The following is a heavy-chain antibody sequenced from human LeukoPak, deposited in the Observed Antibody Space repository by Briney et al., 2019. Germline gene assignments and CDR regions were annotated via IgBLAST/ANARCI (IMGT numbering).Heavy chain of an antibody. CDR3: IAPFNCTTTNCFN. D-gene: IGHD2-2*01. CDR1: GFTFSAPP. J-gene: IGHJ4*02. V-gene: IGHV3-73*01. Sequence: GGSLRLSCAASGFTFSAPPMHWVRQASGKGLEWVGRIRSKANNYATGYAASVKGRFTISRDDSKNTAYLQMNSLKIEDTAVYYCIAPFNCTTTNCFNWGQGTLVTVSS. CDR2: IRSKANNYAT.